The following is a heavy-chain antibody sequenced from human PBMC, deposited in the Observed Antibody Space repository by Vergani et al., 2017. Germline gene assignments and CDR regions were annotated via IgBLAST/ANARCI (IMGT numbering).Heavy chain of an antibody. D-gene: IGHD3-9*01. CDR3: ARRSGIVYDIFSGTQYFFDF. CDR1: GAYVGSGGYY. V-gene: IGHV4-31*03. Sequence: QVQLQESGPGLVKASPTLSLTCSVSGAYVGSGGYYWSWVRQRPGMGLDWIGYIYYSGTTYYNPSLESRLTISLDTSENHLSLKLTSVTAADTAVYYCARRSGIVYDIFSGTQYFFDFWGQGTLVTVSS. CDR2: IYYSGTT. J-gene: IGHJ4*02.